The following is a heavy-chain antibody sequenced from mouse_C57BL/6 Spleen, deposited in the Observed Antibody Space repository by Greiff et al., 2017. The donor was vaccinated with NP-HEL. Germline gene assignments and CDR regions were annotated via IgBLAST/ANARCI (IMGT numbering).Heavy chain of an antibody. D-gene: IGHD2-4*01. V-gene: IGHV5-4*01. Sequence: EVHLVESGGGLVKPGGSPKLSCAASGFTFSSYAMSWVRQTPEKRLEWVATISDGGSYTYYPDNVKGRFTISRDNAKNNLYLQMSHLKSEDTAMYYCARGGDYDYPFAYWGQGTLVTVSA. CDR2: ISDGGSYT. CDR3: ARGGDYDYPFAY. J-gene: IGHJ3*01. CDR1: GFTFSSYA.